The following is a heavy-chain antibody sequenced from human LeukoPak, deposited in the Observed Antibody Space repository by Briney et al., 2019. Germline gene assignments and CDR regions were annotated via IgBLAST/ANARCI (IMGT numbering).Heavy chain of an antibody. CDR2: ISGSGGST. CDR1: GFTFSSYA. Sequence: PGGSLRLSCAASGFTFSSYAMSWVRQAPGKGLEWVSAISGSGGSTYYADSVKGRFTIPRDNSKNTLYLQMNSLRAEDTAVYYCAKALSGSYYASFDYWGQGTLVTVSS. J-gene: IGHJ4*02. D-gene: IGHD1-26*01. CDR3: AKALSGSYYASFDY. V-gene: IGHV3-23*01.